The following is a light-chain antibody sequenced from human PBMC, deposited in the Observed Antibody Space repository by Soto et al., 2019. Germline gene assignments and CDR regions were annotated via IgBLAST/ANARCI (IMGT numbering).Light chain of an antibody. CDR1: QTVSSNY. J-gene: IGKJ5*01. CDR2: GAS. Sequence: EIVMTHSPATLAVSPGERATLSCRASQTVSSNYLAWCQQRPGQAPRLLIYGASTRAAGIPDRFSGSGSGTDFTLTITRLEPEDSAVYFCQQYTGPPTTFGQGTRLE. CDR3: QQYTGPPTT. V-gene: IGKV3-20*01.